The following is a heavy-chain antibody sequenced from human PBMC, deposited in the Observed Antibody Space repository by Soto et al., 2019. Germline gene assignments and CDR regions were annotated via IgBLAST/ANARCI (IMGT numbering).Heavy chain of an antibody. CDR2: ISAYNGNT. J-gene: IGHJ6*03. CDR1: GYTFTSYG. V-gene: IGHV1-18*01. D-gene: IGHD2-15*01. CDR3: AIFTYCSGGSCYYYYMDV. Sequence: ASVKVSCKASGYTFTSYGISWVRQAPGQGLEWMGWISAYNGNTNYAQKLQGRVTMTTDTSTSTAYMELRSLRSDDTAVNYCAIFTYCSGGSCYYYYMDVWGKGTTVTVSS.